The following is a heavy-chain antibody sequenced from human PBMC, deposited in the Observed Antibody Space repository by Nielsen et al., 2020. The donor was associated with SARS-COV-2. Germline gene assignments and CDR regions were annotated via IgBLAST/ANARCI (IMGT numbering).Heavy chain of an antibody. CDR3: ARDPGWLQFDC. Sequence: GGSLRLSCAASGFTFSNYAMHWVRQAPGKGLEWVAVISYDGSNKYYADSVKGRFTISRDNSKNTLYLQMNSLRAEDTAVYYCARDPGWLQFDCWGQGTLVTVSS. D-gene: IGHD5-24*01. V-gene: IGHV3-30*03. J-gene: IGHJ4*02. CDR1: GFTFSNYA. CDR2: ISYDGSNK.